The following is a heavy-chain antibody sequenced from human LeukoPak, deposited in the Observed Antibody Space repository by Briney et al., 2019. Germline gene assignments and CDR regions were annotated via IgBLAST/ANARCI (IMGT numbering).Heavy chain of an antibody. V-gene: IGHV3-30*18. D-gene: IGHD5-12*01. CDR1: GFTFSSYG. CDR2: ISYDGSNK. J-gene: IGHJ4*02. Sequence: GGSLRLSCAASGFTFSSYGMHWVRQAPGKGLEWVGVISYDGSNKYYADSVKGRFTISRDNSKNTLYLQMNSLRAEDTAVYYCAKAGGYSGYDLDYWGQGTLVSVSS. CDR3: AKAGGYSGYDLDY.